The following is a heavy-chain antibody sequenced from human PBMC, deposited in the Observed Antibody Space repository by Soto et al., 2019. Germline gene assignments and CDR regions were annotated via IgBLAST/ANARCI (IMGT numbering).Heavy chain of an antibody. CDR3: AKGYVLRFLEWLLSANNWFDP. V-gene: IGHV3-30*18. J-gene: IGHJ5*02. D-gene: IGHD3-3*01. Sequence: QVQLVKSGGGVVQPGRSLRLSCAASGFTFSSYGMHWVRQAPGKGLEWVAVISYDGSNKYYADSVKGRFTISRDNSKNTLYLQMNSLRAEDTAVYYCAKGYVLRFLEWLLSANNWFDPWGQGTLVTVSS. CDR1: GFTFSSYG. CDR2: ISYDGSNK.